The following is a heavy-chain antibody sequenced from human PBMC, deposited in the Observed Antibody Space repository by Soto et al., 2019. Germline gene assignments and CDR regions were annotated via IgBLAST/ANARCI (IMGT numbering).Heavy chain of an antibody. CDR1: GGSISSYY. D-gene: IGHD1-26*01. Sequence: PSDTLSLTCTVSGGSISSYYWSWIRQPPGKGLEWIGYIYYSGSTNDNPSLKSRVTISVDTSKNQFSLKLSSVTAADTAVYYCARDSRVGASFDYWGQGTLVTVSS. CDR2: IYYSGST. CDR3: ARDSRVGASFDY. J-gene: IGHJ4*02. V-gene: IGHV4-59*01.